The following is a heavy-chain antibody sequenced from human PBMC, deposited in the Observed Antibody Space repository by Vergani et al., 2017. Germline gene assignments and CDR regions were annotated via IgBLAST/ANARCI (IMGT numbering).Heavy chain of an antibody. CDR3: ANFGSFDY. CDR1: GFTFSSYC. D-gene: IGHD3-16*01. Sequence: QVQLVESGGGVVQPGRSLRLSCAASGFTFSSYCMHWVRQAPGKGLEWVAVISYDGSNKYYADSVKGRFTISRDNSKNTLYLQMNSLRAEDTAVYYCANFGSFDYWGQGTLVTVSS. J-gene: IGHJ4*02. CDR2: ISYDGSNK. V-gene: IGHV3-30*18.